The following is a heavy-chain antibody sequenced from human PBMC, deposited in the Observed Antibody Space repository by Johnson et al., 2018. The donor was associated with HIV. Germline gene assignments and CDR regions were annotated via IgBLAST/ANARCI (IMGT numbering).Heavy chain of an antibody. CDR3: AKGWDPMTTVNTFAFDI. CDR1: GFTFSSYG. D-gene: IGHD4-11*01. J-gene: IGHJ3*02. CDR2: IRYDGSNK. V-gene: IGHV3-30*02. Sequence: QVQLVESGGGVVQPGGSLRLSCAASGFTFSSYGMHWVRQAPGKGLEWVAFIRYDGSNKYYADSVKGRFTISRDNSKNTLYLQMNTLREEDAAAYYCAKGWDPMTTVNTFAFDIWGQGTMVTVSS.